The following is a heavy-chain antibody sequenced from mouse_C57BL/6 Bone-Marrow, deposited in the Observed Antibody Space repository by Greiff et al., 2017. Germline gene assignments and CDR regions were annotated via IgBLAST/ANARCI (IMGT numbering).Heavy chain of an antibody. J-gene: IGHJ4*01. CDR1: GYSFTNYN. V-gene: IGHV1-39*01. CDR2: INPNYGTT. CDR3: ARSSVFTYCSSYVDYAMDY. Sequence: VQLQQSGPELVKPGASVKISCKASGYSFTNYNMNWVKQSNGKSLEWIGVINPNYGTTSYNQKFKGKATLTVDQSSSTAYMQLNSLTSDDSAVYYCARSSVFTYCSSYVDYAMDYWGQGTSVTVSS. D-gene: IGHD1-1*01.